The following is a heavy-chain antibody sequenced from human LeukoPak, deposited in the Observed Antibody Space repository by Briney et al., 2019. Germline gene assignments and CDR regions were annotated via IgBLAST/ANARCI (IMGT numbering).Heavy chain of an antibody. Sequence: GGSLRLSCAASGFTFSSYAMSWVRQAPGKGLKWVSGISGSGGSTYYTDSVKGRFTISRDNSENTLHLQMNSLRAEDTAIYYCARGVREYSSGWYYFDLWGQGTLVRVSS. D-gene: IGHD6-19*01. CDR3: ARGVREYSSGWYYFDL. J-gene: IGHJ4*02. V-gene: IGHV3-23*01. CDR1: GFTFSSYA. CDR2: ISGSGGST.